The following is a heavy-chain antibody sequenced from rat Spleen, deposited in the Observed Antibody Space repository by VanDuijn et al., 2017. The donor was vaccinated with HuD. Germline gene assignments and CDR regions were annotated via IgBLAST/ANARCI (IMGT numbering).Heavy chain of an antibody. V-gene: IGHV5-20*01. D-gene: IGHD1-6*01. Sequence: EVQLAESGGGLVQPGRSLKLSCAASGFTFSDYYMAWVRQAPTKGLEWVASISYDGGGTYYRDSVKGRFTISRDNTKSSLYLQMDSLRSEDTATYYCASPSVYYGLDWFAYWGQGTLVTVSS. CDR2: ISYDGGGT. CDR1: GFTFSDYY. CDR3: ASPSVYYGLDWFAY. J-gene: IGHJ3*01.